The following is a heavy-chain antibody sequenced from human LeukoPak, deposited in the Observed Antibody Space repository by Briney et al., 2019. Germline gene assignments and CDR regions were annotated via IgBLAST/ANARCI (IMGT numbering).Heavy chain of an antibody. V-gene: IGHV1-46*01. D-gene: IGHD3-3*01. CDR2: INPSGDNT. J-gene: IGHJ5*02. CDR1: GYTFTSYY. CDR3: ARGPHRRTYDRDNWFDP. Sequence: ASVKVSCKTSGYTFTSYYMYWVRQAPGQGLEWMGIINPSGDNTNYAQKFQGRVTMTRDMSTTTVYMELSSLRSEDTAVYYCARGPHRRTYDRDNWFDPWGQGTLVTVSS.